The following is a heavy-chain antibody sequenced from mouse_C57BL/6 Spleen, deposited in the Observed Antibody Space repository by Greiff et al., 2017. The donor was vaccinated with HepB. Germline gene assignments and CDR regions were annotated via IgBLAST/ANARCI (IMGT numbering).Heavy chain of an antibody. V-gene: IGHV1-63*01. CDR1: GYTFTNYW. D-gene: IGHD1-1*01. CDR3: ARGVYYGSSYWYFGG. CDR2: IYPGGGYT. Sequence: VQLQESGAELVRPGTSVKLSCKASGYTFTNYWIGWAKQRPGHGLEWIGDIYPGGGYTNYNEKFKGKATLTADKSSSTAYMQFSSLTSEDSALYYCARGVYYGSSYWYFGGWGTGTTVTVSS. J-gene: IGHJ1*03.